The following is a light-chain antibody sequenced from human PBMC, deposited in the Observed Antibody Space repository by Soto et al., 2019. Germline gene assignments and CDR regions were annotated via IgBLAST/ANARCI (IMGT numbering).Light chain of an antibody. CDR1: QTISTY. Sequence: DIQMTQSPSSLSASVGDRVTITCRASQTISTYLNWYQQKPGEAPKLLIYAASSLQSGVPSRFSGSGSGTDFTLTISSLQPEDFATYFCQQSHSIPYIFGQGTKLQLK. J-gene: IGKJ2*01. CDR2: AAS. V-gene: IGKV1-39*01. CDR3: QQSHSIPYI.